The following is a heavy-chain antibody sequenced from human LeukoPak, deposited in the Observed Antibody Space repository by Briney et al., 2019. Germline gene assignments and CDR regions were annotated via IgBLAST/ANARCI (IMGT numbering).Heavy chain of an antibody. D-gene: IGHD3-22*01. CDR2: IYYSGST. CDR3: ARQISYDSSGYYYVDLHRPDPEIDY. J-gene: IGHJ4*02. CDR1: GGSISSSSYY. Sequence: SETLSLTCTVSGGSISSSSYYWGWIRQPPGKGLEWIGSIYYSGSTYYNPSLKSRVTISVDTSKNQFSLKLSSVTAADTAVYYCARQISYDSSGYYYVDLHRPDPEIDYWGQGTLVTVSS. V-gene: IGHV4-39*01.